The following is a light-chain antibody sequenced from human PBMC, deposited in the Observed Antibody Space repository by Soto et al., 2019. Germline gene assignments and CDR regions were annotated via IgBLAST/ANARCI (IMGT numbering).Light chain of an antibody. CDR2: GVS. V-gene: IGKV3-20*01. CDR1: QRISGSF. Sequence: EIVLTQSPGTLSLSPGERATLSCRASQRISGSFLAWYQQKPGQAPRLLIYGVSSRASGIPDRFSGSGSGTDFTLTISRLEPGDFAVYFCQQYDSSPATLGAGPNVDI. J-gene: IGKJ3*01. CDR3: QQYDSSPAT.